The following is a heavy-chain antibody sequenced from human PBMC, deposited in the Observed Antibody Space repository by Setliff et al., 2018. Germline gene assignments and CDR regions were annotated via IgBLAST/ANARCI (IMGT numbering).Heavy chain of an antibody. Sequence: PGGSLRLSCAASTFTLGTYSMHWVRQAPGKGLAWVSSISPYSDHIYYADSVNGRFTISRDNAKNSLYLQMNSLGAEDTAVDYCARSPANGGHDAFDVWGQGTMVTVSS. CDR1: TFTLGTYS. V-gene: IGHV3-21*06. J-gene: IGHJ3*01. D-gene: IGHD6-25*01. CDR2: ISPYSDHI. CDR3: ARSPANGGHDAFDV.